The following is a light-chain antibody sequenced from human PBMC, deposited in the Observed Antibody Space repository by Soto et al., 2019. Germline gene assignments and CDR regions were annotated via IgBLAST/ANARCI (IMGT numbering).Light chain of an antibody. CDR2: DAS. CDR1: QSVSSY. J-gene: IGKJ1*01. CDR3: QQRSNWLWT. Sequence: EVVLTQSPATLSLSPGERATLSCRASQSVSSYLAWYQQKPGQAPRLLIYDASNRATGIPARFSGSGSGTDFTLTTSSLEPEDFAVYYCQQRSNWLWTFGQGTKVDI. V-gene: IGKV3-11*01.